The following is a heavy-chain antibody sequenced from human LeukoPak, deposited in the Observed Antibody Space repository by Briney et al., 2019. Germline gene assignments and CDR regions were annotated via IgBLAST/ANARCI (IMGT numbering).Heavy chain of an antibody. Sequence: GGPLRLSCAASRFTFSDYYMSWIRQAPGKGLEWVSYISSSGSTIYYADSVKGRFTISRDNAKNSLYLQMNSLRAEDTAVYYCARNDQDYGDYDYWGQGTLVTVSS. V-gene: IGHV3-11*04. CDR3: ARNDQDYGDYDY. J-gene: IGHJ4*02. CDR1: RFTFSDYY. CDR2: ISSSGSTI. D-gene: IGHD4-17*01.